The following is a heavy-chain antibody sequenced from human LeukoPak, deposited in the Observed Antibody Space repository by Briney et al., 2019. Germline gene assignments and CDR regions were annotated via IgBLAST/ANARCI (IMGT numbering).Heavy chain of an antibody. V-gene: IGHV3-23*01. J-gene: IGHJ3*02. CDR1: GFXFNIYA. Sequence: GGSLRLSCAASGFXFNIYAISWVRQAPGKGLEWVSTFTTSGGSTYYADSVKGRFTISRDSSKNTLFLQMNSLRAEDTAVYYCAKSRDGYNFAFDIWGQGTMVTVSS. D-gene: IGHD5-24*01. CDR2: FTTSGGST. CDR3: AKSRDGYNFAFDI.